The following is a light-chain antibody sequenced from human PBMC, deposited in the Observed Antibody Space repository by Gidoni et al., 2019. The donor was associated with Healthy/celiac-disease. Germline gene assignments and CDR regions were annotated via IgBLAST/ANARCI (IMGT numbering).Light chain of an antibody. V-gene: IGKV3-20*01. J-gene: IGKJ3*01. Sequence: ELVLTQSPGTLSLSPGERATLSGRASQSVSSSYLAWYQQKPGQAPRLLIYGASSRATGITDRCSGSGSGTDFTLTISRLEPEDFAVYYCQQYGSSPPITFGPGTKVDIK. CDR3: QQYGSSPPIT. CDR1: QSVSSSY. CDR2: GAS.